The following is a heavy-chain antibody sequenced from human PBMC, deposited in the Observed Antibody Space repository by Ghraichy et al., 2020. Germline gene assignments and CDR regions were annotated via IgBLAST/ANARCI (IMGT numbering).Heavy chain of an antibody. J-gene: IGHJ4*02. CDR3: ARDLGSPYSDYIEFDF. Sequence: GGSLRLSCAASGFSFSTYWMTWVRQAPGKGLEWVANIKQDGSEKYYVDSVKGRFTISRDNAEYSLYLQMNSLRAEDTAVYYCARDLGSPYSDYIEFDFWGQGALVTVSS. D-gene: IGHD4-11*01. V-gene: IGHV3-7*01. CDR1: GFSFSTYW. CDR2: IKQDGSEK.